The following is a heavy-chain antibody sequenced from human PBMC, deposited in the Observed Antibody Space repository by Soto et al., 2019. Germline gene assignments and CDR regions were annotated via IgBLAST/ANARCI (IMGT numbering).Heavy chain of an antibody. J-gene: IGHJ1*01. CDR3: AREDESSGHAGTFHH. CDR1: GFSLSDRV. CDR2: VSHDERNN. V-gene: IGHV3-30*03. Sequence: QVQLVESVGDVVQPGRSLRLSCAASGFSLSDRVMHWFRQAPGKGLDWVALVSHDERNNVYTDSVKGRFSISRDISKNTVYLQMDSLKPADTAVYFCAREDESSGHAGTFHHWGQGTLVIVS. D-gene: IGHD3-22*01.